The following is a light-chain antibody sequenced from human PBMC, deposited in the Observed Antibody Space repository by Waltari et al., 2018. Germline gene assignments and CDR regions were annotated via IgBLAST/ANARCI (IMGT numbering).Light chain of an antibody. CDR3: CSYAGGTATML. CDR2: EDT. V-gene: IGLV2-23*01. CDR1: SSDVGSYNF. J-gene: IGLJ2*01. Sequence: QSALTQPASASGSPGQSVTISCTGTSSDVGSYNFVSWYQHHPGKAPKLMIYEDTKRPSGVANRFSGSDSGNTASLTLSGPQVEAEADYYCCSYAGGTATMLFGGGTKLTVL.